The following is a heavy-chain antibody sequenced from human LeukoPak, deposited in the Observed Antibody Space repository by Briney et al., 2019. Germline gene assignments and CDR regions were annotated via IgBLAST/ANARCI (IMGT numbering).Heavy chain of an antibody. CDR1: GYTFTTYG. V-gene: IGHV1-18*01. J-gene: IGHJ5*02. Sequence: ASVKVSCKSSGYTFTTYGITWVRQAPGQGLEWMGWISTYNGNTDYAQQFQGRVTMTTETSTNTAYMELRSLRSDDTATYYCATERIGWLDPWGQGTLVTVSS. D-gene: IGHD2-15*01. CDR2: ISTYNGNT. CDR3: ATERIGWLDP.